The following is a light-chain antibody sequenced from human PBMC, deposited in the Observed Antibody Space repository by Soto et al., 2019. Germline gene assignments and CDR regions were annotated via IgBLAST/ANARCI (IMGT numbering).Light chain of an antibody. V-gene: IGKV3-15*01. CDR1: LFIANH. J-gene: IGKJ4*01. CDR2: AAS. CDR3: QQYYRWPVT. Sequence: IVVTQSPVTLSVSPGERVTFSCKASLFIANHLAWYQHKPGQSPRLLIHAASTGAPGVPARFSGSWSGAEFTLTIDSLQSDDSAIYYCQQYYRWPVTFGGGTKVEIK.